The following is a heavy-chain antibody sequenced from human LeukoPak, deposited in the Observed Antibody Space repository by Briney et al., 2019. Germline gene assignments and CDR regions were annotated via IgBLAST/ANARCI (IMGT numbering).Heavy chain of an antibody. Sequence: ASETLSLTCTVSGGSISSYYWSWIRQPPGKGLEWIGYIYYSGSTNYNPSLKSRVTISVDTSKNQFSLKLSSVTAADTAVYYCARQVYSGSYSWFDPWGQGTLVTVSS. V-gene: IGHV4-59*08. D-gene: IGHD1-26*01. J-gene: IGHJ5*02. CDR3: ARQVYSGSYSWFDP. CDR1: GGSISSYY. CDR2: IYYSGST.